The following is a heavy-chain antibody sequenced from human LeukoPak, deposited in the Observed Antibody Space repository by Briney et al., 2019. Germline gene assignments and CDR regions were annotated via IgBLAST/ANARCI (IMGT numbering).Heavy chain of an antibody. J-gene: IGHJ6*03. CDR3: ARDGTGGGEGRDYYYYYMDV. D-gene: IGHD2-21*01. Sequence: GGSLRLSCAASGFTFSDYYMSWIRQAPGKGLEWVSYISSSGSTIYYADSVKGRFTISRDNAKNSLYLQMNSLRAEDTAVYYCARDGTGGGEGRDYYYYYMDVWGKGTTVTVSS. CDR1: GFTFSDYY. CDR2: ISSSGSTI. V-gene: IGHV3-11*04.